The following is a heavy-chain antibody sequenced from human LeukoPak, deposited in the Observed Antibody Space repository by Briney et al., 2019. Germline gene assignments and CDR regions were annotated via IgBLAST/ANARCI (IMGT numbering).Heavy chain of an antibody. CDR1: GYTFSGFY. CDR2: INPNSGVT. D-gene: IGHD5-12*01. J-gene: IGHJ6*03. V-gene: IGHV1-2*02. Sequence: ASVKVSCKASGYTFSGFYIHWVRQAPGQGLEWMGWINPNSGVTNYAQKLQGRVTITRDTSIDTAYMQLSRLRSDDTAVYYCAKDRYGDYEAPFHYYMDAWGRGATVTVSS. CDR3: AKDRYGDYEAPFHYYMDA.